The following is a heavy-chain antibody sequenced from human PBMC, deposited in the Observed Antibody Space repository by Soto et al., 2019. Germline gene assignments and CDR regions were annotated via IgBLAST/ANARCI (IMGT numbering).Heavy chain of an antibody. D-gene: IGHD6-19*01. V-gene: IGHV6-1*01. CDR3: VRSRVFVAVAGMATYYYYYGMDV. CDR2: TYYRSKWYV. J-gene: IGHJ6*02. CDR1: GDSVSSDSAA. Sequence: PSQTLSLTCAISGDSVSSDSAAWNWIRQSPSRGLEWLGRTYYRSKWYVDYAVSVNGRMTINPDTSKNDFSLQLNSVTPEDTAVYYCVRSRVFVAVAGMATYYYYYGMDVWAGGPRSPSP.